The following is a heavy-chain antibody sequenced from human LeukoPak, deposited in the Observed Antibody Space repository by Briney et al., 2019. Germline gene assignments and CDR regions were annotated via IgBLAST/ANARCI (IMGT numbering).Heavy chain of an antibody. CDR2: INPNSGGT. J-gene: IGHJ4*02. V-gene: IGHV1-2*02. CDR3: ARWVDFSAWEHLYNFDY. D-gene: IGHD1-26*01. Sequence: ASVKVSCKASGYTFTGYYMHWVRQAPGQGLEWMGWINPNSGGTNYAQKFQGRVTMTRDTSISTAYMELSRLRSDDTAVYYCARWVDFSAWEHLYNFDYWGQGTLVTVSS. CDR1: GYTFTGYY.